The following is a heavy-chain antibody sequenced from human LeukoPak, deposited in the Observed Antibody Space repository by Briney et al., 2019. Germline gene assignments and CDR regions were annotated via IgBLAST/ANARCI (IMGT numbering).Heavy chain of an antibody. D-gene: IGHD5-18*01. Sequence: GGSLRLSCAASGFTFSSYAMHWVRQAPDKGLEWVAVISYDGSNKYYADSVKGRFTISRDNSKNTLYLQMNSLRAEDTAVYYCARGVDGYSYGYEDWFDPWGQGTLVTVSS. CDR2: ISYDGSNK. CDR3: ARGVDGYSYGYEDWFDP. CDR1: GFTFSSYA. J-gene: IGHJ5*02. V-gene: IGHV3-30-3*01.